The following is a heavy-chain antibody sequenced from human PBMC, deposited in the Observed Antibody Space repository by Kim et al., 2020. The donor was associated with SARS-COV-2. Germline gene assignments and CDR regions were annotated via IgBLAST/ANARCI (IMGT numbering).Heavy chain of an antibody. J-gene: IGHJ4*02. CDR3: AKAGRPNGDFWYFDY. V-gene: IGHV3-23*05. Sequence: GGSLRLSCAASGFSFSAYGMAWVRQAPGKGLEWVSSIDNSGGSTYYGDSVKGRFTISRDNSKNTLYLQVNSLGDEDTAVYFCAKAGRPNGDFWYFDYWGQGALVTVSS. CDR1: GFSFSAYG. D-gene: IGHD4-17*01. CDR2: IDNSGGST.